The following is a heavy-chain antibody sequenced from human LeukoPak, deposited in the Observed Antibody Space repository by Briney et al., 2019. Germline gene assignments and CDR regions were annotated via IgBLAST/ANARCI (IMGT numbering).Heavy chain of an antibody. CDR2: ISGGDGST. V-gene: IGHV3-23*01. J-gene: IGHJ4*02. D-gene: IGHD3-10*01. Sequence: GSLRLSCAASGFTFSSYAMSWVRQAPGKGLDWVSGISGGDGSTYYADSVKGRFTISRDTSKNTLYLQMNSLRAEDTAVYYCAKDLELLWFGELDYWGQGTLVTVSS. CDR1: GFTFSSYA. CDR3: AKDLELLWFGELDY.